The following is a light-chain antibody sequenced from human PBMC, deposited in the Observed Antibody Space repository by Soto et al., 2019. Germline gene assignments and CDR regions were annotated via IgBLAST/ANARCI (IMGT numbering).Light chain of an antibody. CDR3: HHFGSLPET. V-gene: IGKV3-20*01. CDR1: QSVASSY. Sequence: EVVLTQSPGTLSLSPGERVTLSCRASQSVASSYLAWYQQKPGRAPRLLFYSASSRATGIPDRFSGSGSGTDFTLTTSRREPEDFAVYYCHHFGSLPETFGQGTNVK. J-gene: IGKJ1*01. CDR2: SAS.